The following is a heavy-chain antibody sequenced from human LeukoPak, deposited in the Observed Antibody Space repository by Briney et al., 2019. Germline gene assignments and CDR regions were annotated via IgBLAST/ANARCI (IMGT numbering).Heavy chain of an antibody. J-gene: IGHJ4*02. CDR1: GFKISSYS. CDR2: INDSSSST. CDR3: ARASDRQPPTASSGSYLPDAASV. D-gene: IGHD1-26*01. V-gene: IGHV3-21*01. Sequence: PSGSLRLTCAASGFKISSYSMNWVRQAPGKGLQGISSINDSSSSTYYEDSVKGRFTISIDNADNSLSLHMSSLRAEDTAVYYCARASDRQPPTASSGSYLPDAASVWGQGTLVNVSS.